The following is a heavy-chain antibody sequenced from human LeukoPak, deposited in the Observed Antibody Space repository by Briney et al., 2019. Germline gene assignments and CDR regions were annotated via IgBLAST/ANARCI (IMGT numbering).Heavy chain of an antibody. CDR1: GGSMSDYY. V-gene: IGHV4-59*01. CDR2: LYYSGNT. Sequence: SETLSLTCTVSGGSMSDYYWSWIRQSPVRGLEWIGYLYYSGNTNYNPSLKSRLTISRDMAKNQSSLKLSSVTSADTAVYYCARGEYEDLVDNWGQGTLVTVSS. CDR3: ARGEYEDLVDN. D-gene: IGHD1-26*01. J-gene: IGHJ4*02.